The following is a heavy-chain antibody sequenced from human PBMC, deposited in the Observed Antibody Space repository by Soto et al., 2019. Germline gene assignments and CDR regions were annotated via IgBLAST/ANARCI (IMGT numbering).Heavy chain of an antibody. Sequence: SLRLSCAASGFTFSSYAMHWVRQAPGKGLEWVAVISYDGSNKYYADSVKGRFTISRDNSKNTLYLQMNSLRAEDTAVYYCAREGDSSAGFDYWGQGTLVTVSS. CDR3: AREGDSSAGFDY. V-gene: IGHV3-30-3*01. CDR2: ISYDGSNK. J-gene: IGHJ4*02. CDR1: GFTFSSYA. D-gene: IGHD3-22*01.